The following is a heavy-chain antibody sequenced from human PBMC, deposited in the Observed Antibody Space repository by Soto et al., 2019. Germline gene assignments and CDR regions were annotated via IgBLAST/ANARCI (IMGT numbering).Heavy chain of an antibody. J-gene: IGHJ4*02. CDR3: AKASGSAWVPFDT. CDR2: IYSGGTT. D-gene: IGHD6-25*01. Sequence: GGSLRLSCAASEFAVSSNYMSWVRQAPGKGLEWVSMIYSGGTTYYADSVKGRFTISRDNSKNTLYLQMSSLSAEDTAVYYCAKASGSAWVPFDTWGPGTLVTVSS. V-gene: IGHV3-53*01. CDR1: EFAVSSNY.